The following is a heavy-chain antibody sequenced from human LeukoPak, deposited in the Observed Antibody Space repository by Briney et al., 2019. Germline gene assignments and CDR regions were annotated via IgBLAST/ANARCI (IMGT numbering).Heavy chain of an antibody. CDR1: GFTLSSYA. CDR2: ISDSGST. J-gene: IGHJ4*02. CDR3: AKAPVTTCRGAYCYPFDY. V-gene: IGHV3-23*01. D-gene: IGHD2-21*01. Sequence: GGSLRLSCAASGFTLSSYAMSWVRQAPGKGLEWVSAISDSGSTYHADSVKGRFTISRDSSKNTLFLQMNRLRPEDAAVYYCAKAPVTTCRGAYCYPFDYWGQGTLVTVSS.